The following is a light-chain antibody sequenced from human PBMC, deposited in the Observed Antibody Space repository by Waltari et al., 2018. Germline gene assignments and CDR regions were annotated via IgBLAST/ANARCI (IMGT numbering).Light chain of an antibody. CDR2: AAS. J-gene: IGKJ3*01. CDR3: LQDYNYPFT. CDR1: QGIRNN. Sequence: AIQMTQSPSSLSASVGDRVTITCRASQGIRNNLGWYQQKPGEAPKLLIYAASSLQSGVSSRFSGSGSGTDFTLTINSLQPEDFATYYCLQDYNYPFTFGPGTKVDIK. V-gene: IGKV1-6*01.